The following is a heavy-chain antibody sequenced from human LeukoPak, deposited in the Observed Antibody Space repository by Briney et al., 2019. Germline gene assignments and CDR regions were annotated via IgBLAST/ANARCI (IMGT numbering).Heavy chain of an antibody. J-gene: IGHJ4*02. CDR2: INAGNGNT. V-gene: IGHV1-3*01. CDR3: ARGHHYYDSSGHFDY. Sequence: EASVKVSCKASGYTFTSYAMHWVRQAPGQRLEWMGWINAGNGNTKYSQKFQGRVTITRDTSASTAYMELSSLRSEDTAVYYCARGHHYYDSSGHFDYWGQGTLVTVSS. D-gene: IGHD3-22*01. CDR1: GYTFTSYA.